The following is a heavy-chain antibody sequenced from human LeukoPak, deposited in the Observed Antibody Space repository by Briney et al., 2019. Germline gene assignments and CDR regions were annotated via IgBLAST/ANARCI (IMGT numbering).Heavy chain of an antibody. Sequence: SETLSLTCAVSGGSISSSNWWSWVRQPPGKVLEWIGEIYHSGSTNYNPSLKSRVTISVDKSKNQFSLKLSSVTAADTAVYYCAQRETDYYGSGSYYGYWGQGTLVTVSS. CDR2: IYHSGST. J-gene: IGHJ4*02. D-gene: IGHD3-10*01. CDR1: GGSISSSNW. CDR3: AQRETDYYGSGSYYGY. V-gene: IGHV4-4*02.